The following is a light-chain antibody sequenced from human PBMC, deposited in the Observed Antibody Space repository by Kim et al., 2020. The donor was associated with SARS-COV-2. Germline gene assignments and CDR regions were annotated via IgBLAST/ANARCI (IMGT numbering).Light chain of an antibody. CDR3: ATWDDSLRSVV. J-gene: IGLJ2*01. V-gene: IGLV1-47*01. CDR2: RDN. CDR1: TSNIGNSF. Sequence: GQRLTISCSGSTSNIGNSFVYWYQQLPGTAPKFLIYRDNERPSGVPDRFSGSKSGTSASLAISGLRSEDEAEYYCATWDDSLRSVVFGGGTQLTVL.